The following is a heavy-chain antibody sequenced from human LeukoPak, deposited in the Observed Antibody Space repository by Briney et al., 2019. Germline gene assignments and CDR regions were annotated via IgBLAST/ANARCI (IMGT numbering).Heavy chain of an antibody. CDR3: ARLSWLRHAFDI. CDR1: GYTFTSYD. J-gene: IGHJ3*02. D-gene: IGHD5-12*01. V-gene: IGHV1-8*01. Sequence: ASVKVSCKASGYTFTSYDINWVRQATGQGLEWMGWMNPNSGNTGYAQKFQGRVTMTRNTSISTAYMELSSLRSDDTAVYYCARLSWLRHAFDIWGQGTMVTVSS. CDR2: MNPNSGNT.